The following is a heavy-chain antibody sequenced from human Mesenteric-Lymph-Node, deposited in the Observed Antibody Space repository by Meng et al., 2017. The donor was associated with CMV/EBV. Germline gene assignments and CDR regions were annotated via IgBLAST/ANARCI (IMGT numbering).Heavy chain of an antibody. CDR1: PVTFNNNW. CDR2: INQDGSER. V-gene: IGHV3-7*03. Sequence: GESLKISCIVSPVTFNNNWMSWVRQAPGKGLEWVANINQDGSERYYVDSVKGRFTISRDNAKNSLFLQMNSLRAEDTAVYYCARGSITGNGDYFDYWGQGTLVTVSS. J-gene: IGHJ4*02. D-gene: IGHD1-20*01. CDR3: ARGSITGNGDYFDY.